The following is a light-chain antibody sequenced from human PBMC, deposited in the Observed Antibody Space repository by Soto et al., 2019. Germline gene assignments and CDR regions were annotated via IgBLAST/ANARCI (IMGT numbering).Light chain of an antibody. CDR1: QSISTY. V-gene: IGKV1-39*01. CDR2: DAS. J-gene: IGKJ5*01. Sequence: DIQMTQSRSSVSASVGNRVTITCRASQSISTYLNWYQKKPGKAPNLLIYDASRLQSGVPSRFSGSGGGTDFTLSISSVQPEDFATYFCQQSYMDPITFGQGTRLEI. CDR3: QQSYMDPIT.